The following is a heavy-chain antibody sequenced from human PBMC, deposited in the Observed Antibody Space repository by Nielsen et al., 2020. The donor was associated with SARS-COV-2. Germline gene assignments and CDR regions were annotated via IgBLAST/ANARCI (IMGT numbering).Heavy chain of an antibody. Sequence: GESLKISCAASGFAFSVYGMNWVRHTPGKGLEWLSYISSGGATMYYADSVKGRFTVSRDNAKNSLYLRMNSLRAEDTAIYYCARCRRPYQLFSGDYYWYFDLWGRGTLVTVSS. CDR2: ISSGGATM. CDR3: ARCRRPYQLFSGDYYWYFDL. CDR1: GFAFSVYG. V-gene: IGHV3-48*01. J-gene: IGHJ2*01. D-gene: IGHD4-17*01.